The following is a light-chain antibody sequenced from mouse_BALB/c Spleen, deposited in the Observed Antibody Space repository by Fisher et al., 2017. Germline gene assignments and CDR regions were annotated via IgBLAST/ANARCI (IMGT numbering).Light chain of an antibody. J-gene: IGKJ5*01. CDR1: SSVSSSY. CDR2: WAS. V-gene: IGKV8-19*01. Sequence: DIVLTQSPAIMSASPGEKVTMTCRASSSVSSSYLHWYQQKPGQPPKLLIYWASTRESGVPDRFTGSGSGTDFTLTISSVQAEDLAVYYCQNDYSYPLTFGAGTKLELK. CDR3: QNDYSYPLT.